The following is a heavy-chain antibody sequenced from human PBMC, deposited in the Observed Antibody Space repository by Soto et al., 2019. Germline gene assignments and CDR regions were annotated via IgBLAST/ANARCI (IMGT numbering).Heavy chain of an antibody. J-gene: IGHJ1*01. CDR2: ITSSGSEV. V-gene: IGHV3-23*01. D-gene: IGHD6-19*01. Sequence: VQLLESGGGLVQPGGSLRLSCAASGFTFSGSAMTWVRQAPGKWLEYVSSITSSGSEVFHAASVKGRFTMSRDNSKNMLSRQMNSLRAEDTAVYYCAKEGYESGWSWDIWGQGALITVSS. CDR3: AKEGYESGWSWDI. CDR1: GFTFSGSA.